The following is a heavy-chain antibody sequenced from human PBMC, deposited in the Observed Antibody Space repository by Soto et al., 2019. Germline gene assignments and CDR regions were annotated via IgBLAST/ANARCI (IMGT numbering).Heavy chain of an antibody. CDR3: ARLLHGYSPVFDY. V-gene: IGHV1-69*12. CDR2: IIPIFGTA. D-gene: IGHD5-18*01. CDR1: GGTFSSYA. J-gene: IGHJ4*02. Sequence: QVQLVQSGAEVKKPGSSVKVSCKTSGGTFSSYAISWVRQAPGQGLEWMGGIIPIFGTANYAQKFQGRVTITADESTSTAYRELSSLRSEDTAVYYCARLLHGYSPVFDYWGQGTLVTVSS.